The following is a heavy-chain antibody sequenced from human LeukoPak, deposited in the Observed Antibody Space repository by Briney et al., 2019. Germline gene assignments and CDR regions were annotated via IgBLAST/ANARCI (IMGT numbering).Heavy chain of an antibody. CDR3: AKDPGYYGSGSYFTCFDY. CDR1: GFTFSSYG. J-gene: IGHJ4*02. V-gene: IGHV3-30*02. Sequence: GGSLRLSCAASGFTFSSYGMHWVRQAPGKGLEWVAFIRYDGSNKYYADFVKGRFTISRDNSKNTLYLQMNSLRAEDTAVYYCAKDPGYYGSGSYFTCFDYWGQGTLVTVSS. D-gene: IGHD3-10*01. CDR2: IRYDGSNK.